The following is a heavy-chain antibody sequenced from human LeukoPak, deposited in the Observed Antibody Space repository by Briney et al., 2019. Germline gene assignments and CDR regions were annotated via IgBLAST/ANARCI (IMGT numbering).Heavy chain of an antibody. Sequence: SVKVSRKASGGTFSSYAISWVRQAPGQGFEWMGRIIPIFGTANYAQKFQGRVTITTDESTSTAYMELSSLRSEDTAVYYCARTPLTCSGGSCWFDPWGQGTLVTVSS. CDR2: IIPIFGTA. V-gene: IGHV1-69*05. CDR1: GGTFSSYA. D-gene: IGHD2-15*01. CDR3: ARTPLTCSGGSCWFDP. J-gene: IGHJ5*02.